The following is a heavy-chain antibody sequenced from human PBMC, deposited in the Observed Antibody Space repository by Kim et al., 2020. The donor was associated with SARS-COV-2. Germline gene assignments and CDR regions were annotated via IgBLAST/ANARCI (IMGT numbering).Heavy chain of an antibody. Sequence: HYADSVKGRFTISRDNSEHTLYLQMNSLRVDDTAVYYCAKDVYYGSSVDYWGQGTLVTVSS. V-gene: IGHV3-23*01. CDR3: AKDVYYGSSVDY. J-gene: IGHJ4*02. D-gene: IGHD3-10*01.